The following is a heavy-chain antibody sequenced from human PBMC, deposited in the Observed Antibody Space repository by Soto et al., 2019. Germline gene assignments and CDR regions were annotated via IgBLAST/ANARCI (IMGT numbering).Heavy chain of an antibody. J-gene: IGHJ5*02. CDR3: ARDQNSGTNLRGNWFDP. CDR1: GYTFTSYY. Sequence: QVQLVQSGAEVKKPGASVKVSCKASGYTFTSYYMHWVRQAPGQGLEWMGIINPSGGSTSYAQKFQGRVTMTRDTSTSTVYMELSSLRSEDTAVYYCARDQNSGTNLRGNWFDPWGQGTLVTVSS. CDR2: INPSGGST. V-gene: IGHV1-46*01. D-gene: IGHD1-26*01.